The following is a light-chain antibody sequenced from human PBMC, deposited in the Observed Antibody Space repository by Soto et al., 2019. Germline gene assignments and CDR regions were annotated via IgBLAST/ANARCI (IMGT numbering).Light chain of an antibody. Sequence: EIVLTQSPATLSLSPGERATLSCRASQSVSTYLAWYQQKPGKAPKLLIYDAFNRATGVPARFSGSGSGTDFTLTISSLEPEDFAVYYCQHRSNWPAFGGGTKVDIK. J-gene: IGKJ4*01. CDR2: DAF. V-gene: IGKV3-11*01. CDR1: QSVSTY. CDR3: QHRSNWPA.